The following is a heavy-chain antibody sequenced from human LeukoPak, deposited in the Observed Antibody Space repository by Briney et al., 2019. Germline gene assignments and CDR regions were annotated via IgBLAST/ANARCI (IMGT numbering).Heavy chain of an antibody. Sequence: SETLSLTCTVSGGSISSYYWSWIRQPAGEGLEWIGRIYTSGSTNYNPSLKSRVTMSVDTSKNQFSLKLSSVTAADTAVYYCARDPGYYGSGSRGAFDYWGQGTLVTVSS. CDR1: GGSISSYY. J-gene: IGHJ4*02. CDR3: ARDPGYYGSGSRGAFDY. D-gene: IGHD3-10*01. V-gene: IGHV4-4*07. CDR2: IYTSGST.